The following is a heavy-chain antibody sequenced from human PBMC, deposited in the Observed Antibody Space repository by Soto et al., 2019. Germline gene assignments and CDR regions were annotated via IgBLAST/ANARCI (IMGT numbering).Heavy chain of an antibody. CDR3: ARWSHLDY. CDR1: GFSFGSYA. Sequence: GGSLRLSCAASGFSFGSYALSWVRQAPGRGLEWVSTISGSDGKTFYADSVKGRFSISRDTSQSTLYLQMNSLRADDTAMYYCARWSHLDYWCQGTRLTVSS. D-gene: IGHD3-3*01. V-gene: IGHV3-23*01. CDR2: ISGSDGKT. J-gene: IGHJ4*02.